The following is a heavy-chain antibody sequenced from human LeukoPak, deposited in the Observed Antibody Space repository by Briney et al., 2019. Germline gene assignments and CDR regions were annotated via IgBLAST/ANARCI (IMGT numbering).Heavy chain of an antibody. CDR3: AREPIGRGPKGDY. J-gene: IGHJ4*02. Sequence: GASVKVSCKASGYTFTGYYMHWVRQAPGQGLEWMGWINPNSGGTSYAQKFQGRVTMTRDTSISTVYMELSRLTSDDTAVYYCAREPIGRGPKGDYWGQGTLVTVSS. CDR2: INPNSGGT. V-gene: IGHV1-2*02. D-gene: IGHD5-12*01. CDR1: GYTFTGYY.